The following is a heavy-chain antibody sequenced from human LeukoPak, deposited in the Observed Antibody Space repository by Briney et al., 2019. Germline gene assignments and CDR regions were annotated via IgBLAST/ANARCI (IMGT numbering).Heavy chain of an antibody. CDR1: GGSISTSNYY. CDR3: ARHSGSGSGYYYYMDV. V-gene: IGHV4-39*01. D-gene: IGHD3-10*01. CDR2: IFYSGST. J-gene: IGHJ6*03. Sequence: SETLSLTCTVSGGSISTSNYYWGWIRQPPGKGLEWIGNIFYSGSTYYSPSLKSRVTISVDTSKNQFSLKLSSVTAADTAVYYCARHSGSGSGYYYYMDVWGKGTTVTISS.